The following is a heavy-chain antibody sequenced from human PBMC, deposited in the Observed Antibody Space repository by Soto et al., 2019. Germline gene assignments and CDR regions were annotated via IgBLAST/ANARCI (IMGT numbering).Heavy chain of an antibody. CDR2: ISSDGSGT. J-gene: IGHJ4*02. V-gene: IGHV3-30*18. D-gene: IGHD6-19*01. Sequence: VQLVESGGGVVQPGRSLRLSCAASGFIFNNYGMHWVRQAPGKGLGWVADISSDGSGTYYGDSAKGRFTISRDNSKKILFLETPSVRFEDTGVYNCVKDRLAVISRFDKWGQGTLVTVSS. CDR1: GFIFNNYG. CDR3: VKDRLAVISRFDK.